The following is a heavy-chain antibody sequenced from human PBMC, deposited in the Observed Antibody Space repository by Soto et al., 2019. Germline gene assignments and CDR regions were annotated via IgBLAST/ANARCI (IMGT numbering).Heavy chain of an antibody. J-gene: IGHJ4*02. CDR1: GYTFTSYG. Sequence: GASVKVSCKASGYTFTSYGISWVRQAPGQGLEWMGWISAYNGNTNYAQKLQGRVTMTTDTSTSTAYMELRSLRSDDTAVYYCARVTPPTYYDFWSGSYWLEYWGQGTLVTVSS. V-gene: IGHV1-18*01. CDR2: ISAYNGNT. D-gene: IGHD3-3*01. CDR3: ARVTPPTYYDFWSGSYWLEY.